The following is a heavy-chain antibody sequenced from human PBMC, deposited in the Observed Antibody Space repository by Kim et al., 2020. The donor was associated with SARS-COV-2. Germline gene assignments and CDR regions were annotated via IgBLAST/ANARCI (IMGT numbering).Heavy chain of an antibody. CDR2: IYYSGST. D-gene: IGHD2-2*01. V-gene: IGHV4-31*03. J-gene: IGHJ6*02. CDR1: GGSISSGGYY. CDR3: ARDTRVPAAKMEGYYYYGMDV. Sequence: SETLSLTCTVSGGSISSGGYYWSWIRQHPGKGLEWIGYIYYSGSTYYNPSLKSRVTISVDTSKNQFSLKLSSVTAADTAVYYCARDTRVPAAKMEGYYYYGMDVWGQGTTVTVSS.